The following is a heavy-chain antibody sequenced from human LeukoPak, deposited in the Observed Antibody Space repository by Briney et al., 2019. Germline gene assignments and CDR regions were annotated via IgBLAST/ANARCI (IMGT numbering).Heavy chain of an antibody. V-gene: IGHV4-4*07. Sequence: PSETLSLTCTVSGGSISSYYWSWIRQPAGKGLEWIGRIYTSGSTNYNPSLKSRVTMSVDTSKNQFSLKLSSVTAADTAVYYCAREVTWGSVGAFDICGQGTVVTVSS. D-gene: IGHD7-27*01. J-gene: IGHJ3*02. CDR1: GGSISSYY. CDR2: IYTSGST. CDR3: AREVTWGSVGAFDI.